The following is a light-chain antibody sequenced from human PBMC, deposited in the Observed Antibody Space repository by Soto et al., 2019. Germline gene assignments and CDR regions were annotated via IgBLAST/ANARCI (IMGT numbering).Light chain of an antibody. V-gene: IGKV3-15*01. Sequence: EIVMTQSPATLSVSPGERATLSCRASQSVFGNLAWYQQKPGQAPRLLIYGASTRATGIPARFSGSGSGTEFTLTVSSLQSEDIAVYFCQQYNNWPPNFGQGTRLEIK. J-gene: IGKJ5*01. CDR2: GAS. CDR3: QQYNNWPPN. CDR1: QSVFGN.